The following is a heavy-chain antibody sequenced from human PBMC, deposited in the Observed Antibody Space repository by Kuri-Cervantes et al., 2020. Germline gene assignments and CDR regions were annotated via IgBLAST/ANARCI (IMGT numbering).Heavy chain of an antibody. D-gene: IGHD1-26*01. CDR3: ARERVGDTDYFDY. V-gene: IGHV3-7*01. CDR1: GFTFSTYW. Sequence: GGSLRLSCAASGFTFSTYWMGWVRQAPGKGLEWVANIKEDGSEKYYGDSVKGRFTISRDNAKNSLYLQTNNLRAEDTAVYYCARERVGDTDYFDYWGQGTLVTVSS. CDR2: IKEDGSEK. J-gene: IGHJ4*02.